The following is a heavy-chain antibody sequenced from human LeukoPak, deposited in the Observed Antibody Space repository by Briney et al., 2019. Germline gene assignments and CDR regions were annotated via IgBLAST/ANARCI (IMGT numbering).Heavy chain of an antibody. CDR2: IYSGGST. V-gene: IGHV3-53*01. CDR3: ARVKAYDFWSGYFDY. D-gene: IGHD3-3*01. Sequence: PGGSLRLSCAASGFTFSSNYMSWVRQAPGKGLEWVSVIYSGGSTYYADSVKGRFTISRDNSKNTLYLQMNSLRAEDTAVYYCARVKAYDFWSGYFDYWGQGTLVTVSS. CDR1: GFTFSSNY. J-gene: IGHJ4*02.